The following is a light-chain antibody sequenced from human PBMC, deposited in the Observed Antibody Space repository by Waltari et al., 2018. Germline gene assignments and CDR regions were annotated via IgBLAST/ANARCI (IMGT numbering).Light chain of an antibody. CDR3: QQLSSYPIT. CDR1: QGISSY. CDR2: GAS. V-gene: IGKV1-9*01. J-gene: IGKJ5*01. Sequence: DIQLTQSPSFLSASVGDRVTITCRASQGISSYLAWFQQQPGKAPNLLIYGASTLQSGVPSRFSGSGSGTEFTLTISSLQPEDFATYYCQQLSSYPITFGQGTRLEIK.